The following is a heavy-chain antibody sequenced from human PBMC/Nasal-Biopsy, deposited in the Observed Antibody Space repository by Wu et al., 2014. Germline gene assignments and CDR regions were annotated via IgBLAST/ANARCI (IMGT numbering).Heavy chain of an antibody. Sequence: LRLSCAASGFSFSVSDMNWLRQAPGKGLEWLSYIGNSGGNIYYSDSVKGRFTISRDNAKSSLYLQMNNLRDEDTAVYYCARDKPGLGWPAPFDYWGQGTLVTVSS. CDR2: IGNSGGNI. J-gene: IGHJ4*02. D-gene: IGHD6-19*01. CDR3: ARDKPGLGWPAPFDY. V-gene: IGHV3-48*03. CDR1: GFSFSVSD.